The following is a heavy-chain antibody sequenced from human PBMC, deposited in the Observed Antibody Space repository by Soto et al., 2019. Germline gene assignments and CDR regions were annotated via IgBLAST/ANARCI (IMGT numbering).Heavy chain of an antibody. CDR2: ISSSGSTI. V-gene: IGHV3-48*03. Sequence: EVQLVESGGGLVQPGGSLRLSCAASGFTFSSYEMNWVRQAPGKGLEWVSYISSSGSTIYYADSVKGRFTISRDNAKNSLYLQMNSLRAEDTAVYYCARGSLSYYYDSSGYLDYWGQGTLVTVSS. CDR3: ARGSLSYYYDSSGYLDY. CDR1: GFTFSSYE. J-gene: IGHJ4*02. D-gene: IGHD3-22*01.